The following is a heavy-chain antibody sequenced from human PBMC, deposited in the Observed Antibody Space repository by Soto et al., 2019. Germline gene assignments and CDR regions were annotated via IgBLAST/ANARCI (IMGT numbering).Heavy chain of an antibody. CDR2: FYPGDSTS. Sequence: GESLKISCKTSGYSFISYWVAWVRQKPGKGLEWMGTFYPGDSTSTYSPSFQGQVTISVDKSISTAYLHLSSLKASDTAMYYCARIIGYCRNNDCSWTFDVWGQGTTVTVSS. CDR3: ARIIGYCRNNDCSWTFDV. D-gene: IGHD2-2*03. CDR1: GYSFISYW. V-gene: IGHV5-51*01. J-gene: IGHJ3*01.